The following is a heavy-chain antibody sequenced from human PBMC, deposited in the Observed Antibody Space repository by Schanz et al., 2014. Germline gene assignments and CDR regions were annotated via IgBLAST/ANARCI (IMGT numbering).Heavy chain of an antibody. V-gene: IGHV3-33*01. CDR3: ARANCRRKINFDY. CDR2: IWNNGVTK. Sequence: QAQLMESGGGVVQPGTSLILSCSVSGFSLNTYGIHWFRQPAGKGLEWVAVIWNNGVTKYYADSVRGRFTISRDNSKNTLYLQMNSLRAEDTAVYYCARANCRRKINFDYWGRGTLVTVSS. D-gene: IGHD2-21*01. J-gene: IGHJ4*02. CDR1: GFSLNTYG.